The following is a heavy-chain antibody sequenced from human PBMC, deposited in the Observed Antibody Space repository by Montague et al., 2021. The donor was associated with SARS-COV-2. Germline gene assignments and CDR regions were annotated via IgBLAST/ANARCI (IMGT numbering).Heavy chain of an antibody. CDR3: ARLRDGVVPSPILGVGPYYSYYFIDV. CDR2: INHGGIT. CDR1: GGSFSGYH. V-gene: IGHV4-34*01. Sequence: SATLSLTCAVYGGSFSGYHWNWIHQPPGKGLEWIGEINHGGITNYNPSLKSRLTISADTSKNQFSLKLSSVAAADTAVYYCARLRDGVVPSPILGVGPYYSYYFIDVWGKGTTVTVSS. D-gene: IGHD3-10*01. J-gene: IGHJ6*03.